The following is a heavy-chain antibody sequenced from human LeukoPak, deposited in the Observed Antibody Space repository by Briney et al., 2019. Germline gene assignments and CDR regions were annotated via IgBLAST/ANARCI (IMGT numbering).Heavy chain of an antibody. CDR1: GYAFTSYD. CDR2: MNPNSGNT. CDR3: ARGHYYYYMDV. J-gene: IGHJ6*03. Sequence: ASVKVSCKASGYAFTSYDINWVRQATGQGLEWMGWMNPNSGNTGYAQKFQGRVTITRNTSISTAYMELSRLRSEDTAVYYCARGHYYYYMDVWGKGTTVTVSS. V-gene: IGHV1-8*03.